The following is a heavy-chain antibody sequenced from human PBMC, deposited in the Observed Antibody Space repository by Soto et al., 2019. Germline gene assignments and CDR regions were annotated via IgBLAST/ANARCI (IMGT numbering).Heavy chain of an antibody. CDR1: GGSLSTNP. V-gene: IGHV1-69*06. CDR3: ARRHSGGFVRVFGS. D-gene: IGHD2-15*01. Sequence: SVKVSCKASGGSLSTNPISWVRQAPGQGLEWMGGTGSGTGPGNHAQKFQGRLTVTADKSTSTVYMELTNLSSEDTAVYYCARRHSGGFVRVFGSWGQGTLFTVS. J-gene: IGHJ4*02. CDR2: TGSGTGPG.